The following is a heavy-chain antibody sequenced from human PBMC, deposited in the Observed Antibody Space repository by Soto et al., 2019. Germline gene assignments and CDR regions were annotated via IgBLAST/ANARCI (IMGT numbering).Heavy chain of an antibody. V-gene: IGHV3-33*01. D-gene: IGHD6-13*01. Sequence: GGSLRLSCAASGFTFSSCGMHWVRQAPGKGLEWVAVIWYDGSNKYYADSVKGRFTISRDNSKNTLYLQMNSLRAEDTAVYYCARDLRQQLVYVYYFDYWGQGTLVTVSS. J-gene: IGHJ4*02. CDR2: IWYDGSNK. CDR3: ARDLRQQLVYVYYFDY. CDR1: GFTFSSCG.